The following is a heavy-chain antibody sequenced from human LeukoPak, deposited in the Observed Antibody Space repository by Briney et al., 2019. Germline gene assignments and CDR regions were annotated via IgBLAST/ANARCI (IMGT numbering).Heavy chain of an antibody. D-gene: IGHD1-7*01. CDR2: ISSSSSYI. CDR3: AKDSVIGNWNYEGHFDY. J-gene: IGHJ4*02. CDR1: GFTFSSYS. Sequence: PGGSLRLSCAASGFTFSSYSMNWVRQAPGKGLEWVSSISSSSSYIYYADSVKGRFTISRDNAKNSLYLQMNSLRAEDTAVYYCAKDSVIGNWNYEGHFDYWGQGTLVTVSS. V-gene: IGHV3-21*01.